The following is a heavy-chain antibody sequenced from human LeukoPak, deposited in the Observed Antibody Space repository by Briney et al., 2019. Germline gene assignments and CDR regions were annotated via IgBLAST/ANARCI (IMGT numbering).Heavy chain of an antibody. V-gene: IGHV3-48*03. D-gene: IGHD6-19*01. Sequence: PGGSLRLSCAASGFTFSSYEMNWVRQAPGRGLECVSYISGSGVTMYYADSVKGRFTISRDDTKNSLYLQMNSLRAEDTAVYYCAREDIRLDYFDYWGQGTLVTVSS. CDR2: ISGSGVTM. CDR1: GFTFSSYE. J-gene: IGHJ4*02. CDR3: AREDIRLDYFDY.